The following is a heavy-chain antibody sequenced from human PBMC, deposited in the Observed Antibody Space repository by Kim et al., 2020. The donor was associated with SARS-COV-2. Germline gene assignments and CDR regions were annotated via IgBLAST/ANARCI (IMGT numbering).Heavy chain of an antibody. D-gene: IGHD3-16*02. Sequence: GGSLRLSCAASGFTFDDYAMHWVRQAPGKGLEWVSGISWNSGSIGYADSVKGRFTISRDNAKNSLYLQMNSLRAEDTALYYCAKDRITFGGVIARSGVDYWGQGTLVTVSS. V-gene: IGHV3-9*01. J-gene: IGHJ4*02. CDR1: GFTFDDYA. CDR3: AKDRITFGGVIARSGVDY. CDR2: ISWNSGSI.